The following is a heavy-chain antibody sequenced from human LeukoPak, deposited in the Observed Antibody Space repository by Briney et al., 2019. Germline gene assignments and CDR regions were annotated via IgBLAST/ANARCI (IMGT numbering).Heavy chain of an antibody. CDR1: GFIFSDYY. CDR2: IDSSGNTI. Sequence: GGSLRLSCAASGFIFSDYYMSWIRQAPGKGLEWISYIDSSGNTIYYADSVKGRFTVSRDNARNSVYLQMHSLRAEDTAVYYCAKQSGYGDYAGGYFDSWGQGTLVTVSS. CDR3: AKQSGYGDYAGGYFDS. D-gene: IGHD4-17*01. V-gene: IGHV3-11*01. J-gene: IGHJ4*02.